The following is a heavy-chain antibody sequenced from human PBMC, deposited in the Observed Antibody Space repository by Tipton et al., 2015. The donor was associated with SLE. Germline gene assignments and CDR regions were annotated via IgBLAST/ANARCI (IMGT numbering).Heavy chain of an antibody. V-gene: IGHV3-23*01. CDR3: AKFEKTTDFYLDS. Sequence: SLRLSCATSGFTFSSYALSWVRRAPGKGREWVSAISGGGGSTYYADFVKGRFSISIDKSKKTLFLQMNSLRVGDTATYYCAKFEKTTDFYLDSWGQGTLVSVSS. J-gene: IGHJ4*02. CDR1: GFTFSSYA. D-gene: IGHD1/OR15-1a*01. CDR2: ISGGGGST.